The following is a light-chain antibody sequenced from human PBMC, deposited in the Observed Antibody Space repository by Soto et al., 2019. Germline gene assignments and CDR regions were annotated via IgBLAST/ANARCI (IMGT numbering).Light chain of an antibody. CDR2: GAS. CDR3: LRYGDSPTAYT. J-gene: IGKJ2*01. V-gene: IGKV3-20*01. Sequence: EIGLTQSPGTVSLSPGERATLSCRASQSVSSRNLAWYRQKPGQAPSLLIFGASNRATGIPDRFSGSGSGTDFALTISRVEPEDCAVYYCLRYGDSPTAYTFGQGTKMEIK. CDR1: QSVSSRN.